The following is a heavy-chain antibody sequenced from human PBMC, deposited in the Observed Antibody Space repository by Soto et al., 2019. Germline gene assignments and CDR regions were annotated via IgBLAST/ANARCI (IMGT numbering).Heavy chain of an antibody. V-gene: IGHV3-9*01. D-gene: IGHD3-22*01. Sequence: DVQLVESGGGLVQPGRSLRLSCAASGFTFDDYAMHWVRQAPGKGLEWVSGISWNSGSIGYADSVKGRFTISRDNAKNSLYLHMNSLRAEDTALYCCAKGEGSSGYYSLFDYWGQGTRVTVSS. CDR3: AKGEGSSGYYSLFDY. J-gene: IGHJ4*02. CDR1: GFTFDDYA. CDR2: ISWNSGSI.